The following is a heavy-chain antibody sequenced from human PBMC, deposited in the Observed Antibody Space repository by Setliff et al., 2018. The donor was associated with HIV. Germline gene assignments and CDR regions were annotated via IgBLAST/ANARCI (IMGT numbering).Heavy chain of an antibody. D-gene: IGHD2-2*01. CDR1: GFTFNNYV. J-gene: IGHJ3*01. V-gene: IGHV1-3*03. CDR2: ISIYNGYI. CDR3: SRFSTRDTFDV. Sequence: ASVKVSCKASGFTFNNYVIHWVRQAPGQRLEWMGWISIYNGYIKYSEEFQARVTMARDTFANTAYMELSGLRSEDTAVYYCSRFSTRDTFDVWGQGTTVTVSS.